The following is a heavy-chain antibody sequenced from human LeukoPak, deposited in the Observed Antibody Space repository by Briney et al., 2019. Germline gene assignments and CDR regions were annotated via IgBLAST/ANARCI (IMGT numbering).Heavy chain of an antibody. CDR1: GGSISNYY. CDR3: ASYDILTGTIDY. J-gene: IGHJ4*02. Sequence: SETLSLTCTVSGGSISNYYWSWIRQPAGKGLEWIGRFYPSGFTNYNPSLMGRVTMSVDTSKNQFSLKLSSVTAADTAVYYCASYDILTGTIDYWGQGTLVTVSS. D-gene: IGHD3-9*01. V-gene: IGHV4-4*07. CDR2: FYPSGFT.